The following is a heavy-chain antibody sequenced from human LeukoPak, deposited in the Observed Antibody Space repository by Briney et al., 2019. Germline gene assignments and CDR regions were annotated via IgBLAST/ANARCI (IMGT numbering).Heavy chain of an antibody. CDR2: ISSTGSTI. CDR1: GFTFSSYE. J-gene: IGHJ4*02. D-gene: IGHD2-2*01. CDR3: ARRYCSSTTCTLDY. Sequence: GGSLRLSCAASGFTFSSYEMNWVRQAPGKGLEWVSYISSTGSTIYYADSVKGRFTISGDNAKNSLYLQMNSLRAEDTAVYYSARRYCSSTTCTLDYWGQGTLVTVSS. V-gene: IGHV3-48*03.